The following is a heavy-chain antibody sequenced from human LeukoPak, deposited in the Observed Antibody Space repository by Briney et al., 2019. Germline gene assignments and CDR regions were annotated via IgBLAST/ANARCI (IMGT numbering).Heavy chain of an antibody. CDR3: ARDDYVWGSYHYYGMDV. J-gene: IGHJ6*04. Sequence: ASVKVSCKASGYTFTSYAMHWVRQAPGQRLEWMGWINAGNGSTKYSQKFQGRVTITRDTSASTAYMELSSLRSEDTAVYYCARDDYVWGSYHYYGMDVWGKGTTVTVSS. CDR2: INAGNGST. CDR1: GYTFTSYA. V-gene: IGHV1-3*01. D-gene: IGHD3-16*02.